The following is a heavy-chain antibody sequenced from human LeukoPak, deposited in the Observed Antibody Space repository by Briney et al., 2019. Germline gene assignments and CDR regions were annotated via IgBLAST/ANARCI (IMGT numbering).Heavy chain of an antibody. J-gene: IGHJ4*02. Sequence: GGSLRLSCAASGFTLSSYWMSWVRQAPGKGLEWVANIDQDGSSKYYVDSVKGRLSISRDDAKNSLYLQMNSLRAEDTAVYYCARDLFSGSYYEDFWGQGTLVTVSS. CDR3: ARDLFSGSYYEDF. V-gene: IGHV3-7*01. CDR1: GFTLSSYW. CDR2: IDQDGSSK. D-gene: IGHD1-26*01.